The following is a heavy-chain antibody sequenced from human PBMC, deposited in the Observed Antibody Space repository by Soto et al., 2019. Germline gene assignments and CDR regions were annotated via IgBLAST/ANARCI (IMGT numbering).Heavy chain of an antibody. CDR1: GFTFSSYA. Sequence: GGSLRLSCAASGFTFSSYAMSWVRQAPGKGLEWVSAISGSGGSTYYADSVKGRFTISRDNSKNTLYLQMNSLRAEDTAVYYCVKGRLYYYDSSGYFYWGQGTLVTVSS. J-gene: IGHJ4*02. CDR3: VKGRLYYYDSSGYFY. D-gene: IGHD3-22*01. V-gene: IGHV3-23*01. CDR2: ISGSGGST.